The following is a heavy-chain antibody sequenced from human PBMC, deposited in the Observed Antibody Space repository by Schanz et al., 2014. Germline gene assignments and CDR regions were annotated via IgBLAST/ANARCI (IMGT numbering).Heavy chain of an antibody. CDR1: GYSFAAFF. CDR2: INPYSGAT. D-gene: IGHD5-18*01. CDR3: AREMDTAIGDY. V-gene: IGHV1-2*02. J-gene: IGHJ4*02. Sequence: QVQLVQSGAEVRKPGASVRVSCKASGYSFAAFFIHWVRQTPGQCLEWMGCINPYSGATYYAQKFQGRVPLTSDASLTTVYMEVHSLTSDDTAVYFCAREMDTAIGDYWGQGTLVTVSS.